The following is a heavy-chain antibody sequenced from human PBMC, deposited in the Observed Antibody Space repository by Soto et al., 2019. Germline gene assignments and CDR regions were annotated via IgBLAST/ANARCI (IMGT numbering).Heavy chain of an antibody. CDR2: IDPSDSYT. CDR1: GYSFTSYW. V-gene: IGHV5-10-1*01. Sequence: GETLKISCKGSGYSFTSYWISWVRQMPGKGLEWMGRIDPSDSYTNYSPSFQGHVTISADKSISTAYLQWSSLKASDTAMYYCARPAGTTVFQYYYGMDVWGQGTTVTVSS. CDR3: ARPAGTTVFQYYYGMDV. J-gene: IGHJ6*02. D-gene: IGHD1-7*01.